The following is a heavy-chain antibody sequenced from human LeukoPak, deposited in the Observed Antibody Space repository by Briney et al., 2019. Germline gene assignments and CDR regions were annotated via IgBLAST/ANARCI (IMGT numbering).Heavy chain of an antibody. Sequence: ASVKVSCKASGGTFSSYAISWVRQAPGQGLEWMGGIIPIFSTANYAQKFQGRVTITTDESTSTAYMELSSLRSEDTAVYYCARGWVYCGGDCYIFDYWGQGTLVTVSS. V-gene: IGHV1-69*05. CDR3: ARGWVYCGGDCYIFDY. CDR1: GGTFSSYA. D-gene: IGHD2-21*02. CDR2: IIPIFSTA. J-gene: IGHJ4*02.